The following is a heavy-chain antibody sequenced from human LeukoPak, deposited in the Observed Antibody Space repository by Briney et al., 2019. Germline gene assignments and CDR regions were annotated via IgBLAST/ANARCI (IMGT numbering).Heavy chain of an antibody. D-gene: IGHD3-10*01. J-gene: IGHJ6*02. CDR1: GYSISSGYY. CDR2: IYHSGST. CDR3: ASFMVRGVKYYGMDV. V-gene: IGHV4-38-2*02. Sequence: SETLSLTCTVSGYSISSGYYWGWIRQPPGKGLEWIGSIYHSGSTYYNPSLKSRVTISVDTSKNQFSLKLSSVTAADTAVYYCASFMVRGVKYYGMDVWGQGTTVTVSS.